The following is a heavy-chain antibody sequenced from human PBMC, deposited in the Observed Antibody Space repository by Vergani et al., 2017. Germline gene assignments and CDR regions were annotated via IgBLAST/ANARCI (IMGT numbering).Heavy chain of an antibody. V-gene: IGHV4-34*01. CDR3: ARVNTETNGHLYYYYYMDV. CDR2: IDHTGRP. D-gene: IGHD4-11*01. J-gene: IGHJ6*03. Sequence: QVQLQQWGGGLLKPSETLSLTCVVNGRPFTSYHWTWIRQSPGEGLEWVGDIDHTGRPDYNPSLKRRLTMSVDKSRNQFSLTVNSVTATDTAIYFCARVNTETNGHLYYYYYMDVWGQGTAVTVS. CDR1: GRPFTSYH.